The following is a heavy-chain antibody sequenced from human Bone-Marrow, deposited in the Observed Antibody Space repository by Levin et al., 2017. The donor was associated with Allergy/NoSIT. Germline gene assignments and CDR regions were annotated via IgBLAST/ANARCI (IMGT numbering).Heavy chain of an antibody. Sequence: GGSLRLSCAASGFTLSSYWMSWVRQAPGKGLEWVANVNQDGSGKYYVDSVKGRFTISRDNAENSLYLQMNSLRAEDTAVYFCARAAYSSGWYRFDYWGQGTQVTVSS. CDR2: VNQDGSGK. D-gene: IGHD6-19*01. CDR3: ARAAYSSGWYRFDY. V-gene: IGHV3-7*04. CDR1: GFTLSSYW. J-gene: IGHJ4*02.